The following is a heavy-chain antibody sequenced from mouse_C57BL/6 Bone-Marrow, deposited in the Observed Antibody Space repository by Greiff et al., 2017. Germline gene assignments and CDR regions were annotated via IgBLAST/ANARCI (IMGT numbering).Heavy chain of an antibody. Sequence: EVKVVESGGGLVQPGGSLKLSCAASGFTFSDYGMAWVRQAPRKGPEWVAFISNLAYSIYYADTVTGRFTISRENAKNTLYLELSSLRSEDTSMYYCARHGDGPDYWGQGTLVTVSA. CDR3: ARHGDGPDY. J-gene: IGHJ3*01. D-gene: IGHD2-3*01. CDR1: GFTFSDYG. V-gene: IGHV5-15*01. CDR2: ISNLAYSI.